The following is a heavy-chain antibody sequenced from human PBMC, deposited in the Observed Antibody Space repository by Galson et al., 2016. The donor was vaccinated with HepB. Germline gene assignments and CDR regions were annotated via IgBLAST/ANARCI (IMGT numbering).Heavy chain of an antibody. J-gene: IGHJ4*02. Sequence: SLRLSCAASGFTFSSYWMNWVRQAPGKGLEWVSGISANGDRLRYGDSARGRFTISRDNFKNTLYLQMDSLGADDTAVYYCAKRSRDGYNSPHEYWGQGTLVSVSS. V-gene: IGHV3-23*01. CDR2: ISANGDRL. CDR1: GFTFSSYW. CDR3: AKRSRDGYNSPHEY. D-gene: IGHD5-24*01.